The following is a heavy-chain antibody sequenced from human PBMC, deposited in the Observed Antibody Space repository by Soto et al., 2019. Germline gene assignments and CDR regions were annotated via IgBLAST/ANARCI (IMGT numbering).Heavy chain of an antibody. V-gene: IGHV1-18*01. J-gene: IGHJ3*02. CDR1: GYTFTSYG. CDR3: ARDPVAADAFDI. Sequence: ASVKVSCKASGYTFTSYGISWGRQAPGQGLEWMGWISAYNGNTNYAQKLQGRVTMTTDTSTSTAYMELRSLRSDDTAVYYCARDPVAADAFDIWGQGTMVTVSS. CDR2: ISAYNGNT. D-gene: IGHD6-19*01.